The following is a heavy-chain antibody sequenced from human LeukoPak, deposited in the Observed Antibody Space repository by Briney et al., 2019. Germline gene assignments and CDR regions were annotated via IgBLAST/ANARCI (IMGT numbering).Heavy chain of an antibody. CDR2: IYYSGST. CDR3: ARDFWSGYFDY. D-gene: IGHD3-3*01. J-gene: IGHJ4*02. CDR1: GGSISSYY. Sequence: SETLSLTCTVSGGSISSYYWGWIRQPPGKGLEWIGSIYYSGSTYYNPSLKSRVTISIDTSKNQFSLKLSSVTAADTAVYYCARDFWSGYFDYWGQGTLVTVSS. V-gene: IGHV4-39*02.